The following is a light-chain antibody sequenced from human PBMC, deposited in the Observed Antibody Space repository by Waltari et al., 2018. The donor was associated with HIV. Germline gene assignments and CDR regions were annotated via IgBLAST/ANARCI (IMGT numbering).Light chain of an antibody. CDR1: FIDFGSFIS. CDR3: SSLTTRSTLVI. Sequence: QSALTQPASVSGSPGPSITVPCTGTFIDFGSFISFSWYQQPPGEAPKLIVYDVTNRPSVVSHRFSGSKSGNTASLTISGLQTEDEADYYCSSLTTRSTLVIFGGGTRLTV. CDR2: DVT. J-gene: IGLJ2*01. V-gene: IGLV2-14*03.